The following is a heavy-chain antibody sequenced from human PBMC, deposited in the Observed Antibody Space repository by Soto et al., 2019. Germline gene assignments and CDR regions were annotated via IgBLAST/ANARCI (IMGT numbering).Heavy chain of an antibody. D-gene: IGHD3-9*01. CDR1: GGSISSGGYY. J-gene: IGHJ4*02. CDR2: IYYSGST. V-gene: IGHV4-31*03. Sequence: SETLSLTCTVSGGSISSGGYYWSWIRQHPGKGLEWIGYIYYSGSTYYNPSLKSRVTISVDTSKNQFSLKLGSVTAADTAVYYCARSGGHYDILTAFDYWGQGTLVTVSS. CDR3: ARSGGHYDILTAFDY.